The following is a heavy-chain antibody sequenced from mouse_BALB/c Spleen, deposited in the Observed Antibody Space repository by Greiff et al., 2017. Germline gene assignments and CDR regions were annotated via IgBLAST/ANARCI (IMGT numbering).Heavy chain of an antibody. CDR1: GFNIKDTY. Sequence: EVKVVESGAELVKPGASVKLSCTASGFNIKDTYMHWVKQRPEQGLEWIGRIDPANGNTKYDPKFQGKATITADTSSNTAYLQLSSLTSEDTAVYYCARGFFITTEPLYYFDYWGQGTTLTVSS. CDR3: ARGFFITTEPLYYFDY. D-gene: IGHD1-2*01. CDR2: IDPANGNT. V-gene: IGHV14-3*02. J-gene: IGHJ2*01.